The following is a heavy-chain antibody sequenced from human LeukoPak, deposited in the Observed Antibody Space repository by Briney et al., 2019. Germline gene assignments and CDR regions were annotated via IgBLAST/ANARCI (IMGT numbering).Heavy chain of an antibody. CDR1: GGTFSSYA. CDR2: IIPIFGTA. J-gene: IGHJ3*02. CDR3: ARRAPYYYDSSGHDAFDI. V-gene: IGHV1-69*05. Sequence: SVKVSCKASGGTFSSYAISWVRQAPGQGLEWMGRIIPIFGTANYAQKFQGRVTITTDESTSTACMELSSLRSEDTAVYYCARRAPYYYDSSGHDAFDIWGQGTMVTVSS. D-gene: IGHD3-22*01.